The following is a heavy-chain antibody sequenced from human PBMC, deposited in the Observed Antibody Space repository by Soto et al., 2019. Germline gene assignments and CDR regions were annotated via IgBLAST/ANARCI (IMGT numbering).Heavy chain of an antibody. V-gene: IGHV1-24*01. J-gene: IGHJ4*02. CDR1: GYTLTELS. Sequence: ASVKVSCKVSGYTLTELSMHWVRQAPGKGLEWMGGFDPEDGETIYAQKFQGRVTMTEDTSTDTAYMELSSLRSEDTAVYYCATVRYGHSGYDLFDYWGQGTLVTVSS. CDR3: ATVRYGHSGYDLFDY. D-gene: IGHD5-12*01. CDR2: FDPEDGET.